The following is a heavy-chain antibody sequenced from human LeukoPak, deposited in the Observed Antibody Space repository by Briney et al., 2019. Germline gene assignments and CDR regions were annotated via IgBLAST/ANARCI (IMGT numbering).Heavy chain of an antibody. D-gene: IGHD1-26*01. V-gene: IGHV1-24*01. Sequence: EASVKVSCKVSGYTLTELSMHWVRQAPGKGLEWMGGFDPEDGETIYAQKFQGRVTITEDTSTDTAYMELSSLRSEDTAVYYCATVMRGSSPFEAFDIWGQGTMVTVSS. J-gene: IGHJ3*02. CDR3: ATVMRGSSPFEAFDI. CDR1: GYTLTELS. CDR2: FDPEDGET.